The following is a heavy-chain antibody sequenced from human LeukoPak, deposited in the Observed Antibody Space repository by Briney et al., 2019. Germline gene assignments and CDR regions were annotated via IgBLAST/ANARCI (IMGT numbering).Heavy chain of an antibody. J-gene: IGHJ4*02. CDR2: INHVGSS. V-gene: IGHV4-34*01. CDR3: ARGVSTPSDTGNYGAGYYYFDN. D-gene: IGHD4-11*01. Sequence: SGTLSLTCAVYGGSLSNYQWTWIRQSPEKGLEWIGKINHVGSSNYNPSLKTRVTVSLEAPKNQVSLELRSVTAADTAVYYCARGVSTPSDTGNYGAGYYYFDNCGQGILVTVSS. CDR1: GGSLSNYQ.